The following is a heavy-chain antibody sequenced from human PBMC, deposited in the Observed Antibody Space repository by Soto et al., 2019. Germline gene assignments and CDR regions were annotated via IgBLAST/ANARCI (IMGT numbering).Heavy chain of an antibody. V-gene: IGHV3-23*01. D-gene: IGHD3-16*01. CDR3: ARDSITRVSSDVPGMDV. CDR1: GFTFSTYA. Sequence: GGPLRLSCAASGFTFSTYAMSWVRQAPGKGLEWVSVIGEGGFSTQYAASVKGRFTISRDNSKDMLYLQMNSLRSDDTAVYYCARDSITRVSSDVPGMDVWGQGTTVTVSS. CDR2: IGEGGFST. J-gene: IGHJ6*02.